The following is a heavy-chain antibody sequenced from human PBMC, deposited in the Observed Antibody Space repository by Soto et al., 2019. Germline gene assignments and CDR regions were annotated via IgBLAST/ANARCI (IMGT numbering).Heavy chain of an antibody. CDR1: GFTFASYA. D-gene: IGHD3-3*01. V-gene: IGHV3-23*01. J-gene: IGHJ3*01. CDR3: AKDGITTPYDFWSGYYGL. Sequence: PGGSLRLSCAASGFTFASYAMNWVRQAPGKGLEWVSSISGSAGSTYYADSVKGRFTISRDNSKNTLYLQMNSLRAEDTAVYYCAKDGITTPYDFWSGYYGLWGQGTMVTVS. CDR2: ISGSAGST.